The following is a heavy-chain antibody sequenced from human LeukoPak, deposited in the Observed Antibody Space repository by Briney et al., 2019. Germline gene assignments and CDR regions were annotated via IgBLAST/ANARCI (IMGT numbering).Heavy chain of an antibody. J-gene: IGHJ6*02. CDR1: GGSISSYY. V-gene: IGHV4-59*08. CDR3: ARTAYRRGMDV. CDR2: IYYSGST. D-gene: IGHD2-2*01. Sequence: PSETLSLTCAVSGGSISSYYWSWIRQPPGKGLEWIGYIYYSGSTNYNPSLKSRVTISVDMSKNQFSLKLSSVTAADTAVYYCARTAYRRGMDVWGQGTTVTVSS.